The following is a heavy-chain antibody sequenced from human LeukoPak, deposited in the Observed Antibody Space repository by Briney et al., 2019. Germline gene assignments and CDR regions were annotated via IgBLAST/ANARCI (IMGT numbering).Heavy chain of an antibody. Sequence: SETLSLTCTVSGGSIGSGGYYWSWIRQHPGKGLEWIGYIDYSGSTSYNPSLKSRVTISVDASKNQFSLKLNSVTAADTAVYYCARATGYPWGQGTLVTVSS. CDR2: IDYSGST. D-gene: IGHD4-17*01. J-gene: IGHJ5*02. V-gene: IGHV4-30-4*08. CDR1: GGSIGSGGYY. CDR3: ARATGYP.